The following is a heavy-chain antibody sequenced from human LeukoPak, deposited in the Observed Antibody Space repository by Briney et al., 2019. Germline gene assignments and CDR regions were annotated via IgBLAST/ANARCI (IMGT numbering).Heavy chain of an antibody. CDR1: GFTFSRYE. D-gene: IGHD2-15*01. CDR2: ISRSGRTR. V-gene: IGHV3-48*03. Sequence: PGGSLRLSCAPSGFTFSRYEMNWVRQAPGKGLEWVSYISRSGRTRFNAEYGKRQYTLSRDNAKISLYLQMNSLRAEDTAVYYCARDNNIVVVVAAYYMDVWGKGTTVTVSS. J-gene: IGHJ6*03. CDR3: ARDNNIVVVVAAYYMDV.